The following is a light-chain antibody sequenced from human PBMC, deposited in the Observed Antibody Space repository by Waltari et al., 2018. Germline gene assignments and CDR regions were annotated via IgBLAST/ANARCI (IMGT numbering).Light chain of an antibody. CDR3: QQYGSSVMYT. CDR2: AAS. Sequence: RASRSRSRSRLAWYQQKPGQAPRLLIYAASSRATGIPDRFSGSGSGTDFSLTISRVEPEDFAVYYCQQYGSSVMYTFGQGTKLEIQ. J-gene: IGKJ2*01. V-gene: IGKV3-20*01. CDR1: RSRSRSR.